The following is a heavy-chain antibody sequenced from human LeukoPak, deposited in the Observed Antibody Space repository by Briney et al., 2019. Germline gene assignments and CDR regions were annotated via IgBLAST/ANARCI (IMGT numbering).Heavy chain of an antibody. CDR3: VKDNEAGGSPFDR. J-gene: IGHJ4*02. D-gene: IGHD1-1*01. Sequence: GGSLRLSCSASGFILRSHAMHWVRQAPGKGLEYVSRIGDNGGSTYYADSVKGRFTISRDNSKNTLYLQMSSLRAVDTAVYYCVKDNEAGGSPFDRWGQGTLVTVSS. V-gene: IGHV3-64D*06. CDR1: GFILRSHA. CDR2: IGDNGGST.